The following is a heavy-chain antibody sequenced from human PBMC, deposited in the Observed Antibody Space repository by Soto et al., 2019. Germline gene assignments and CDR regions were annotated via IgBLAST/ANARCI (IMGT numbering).Heavy chain of an antibody. CDR2: INHSRNT. D-gene: IGHD1-26*01. CDR3: ARHHVRGRTIAGAAEF. V-gene: IGHV4-34*01. Sequence: QVQLQQWGAGLLKPSETLSLTCAVYGGSLSGYYWSWIRQPPGKALEWLGEINHSRNTNYNPSLKSRVTISVDTSKNQLFLNLSSVTAADTAMYYCARHHVRGRTIAGAAEFWGQGTLVTVSS. CDR1: GGSLSGYY. J-gene: IGHJ4*02.